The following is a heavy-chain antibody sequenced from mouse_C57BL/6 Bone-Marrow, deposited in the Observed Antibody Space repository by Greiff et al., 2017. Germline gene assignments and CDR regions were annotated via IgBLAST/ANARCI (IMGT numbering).Heavy chain of an antibody. Sequence: VQLQQSGAELARPGASVKLSCKASGYTFTSYGISWVKQRTGQGLEWIGEIYPRSGNTYYNEKFKGKATLTADKSSSTAYMELRSLTSEDSAVYFCAGQDYCFAYWGQGTLVTVSA. D-gene: IGHD1-1*02. CDR3: AGQDYCFAY. CDR2: IYPRSGNT. V-gene: IGHV1-81*01. CDR1: GYTFTSYG. J-gene: IGHJ3*01.